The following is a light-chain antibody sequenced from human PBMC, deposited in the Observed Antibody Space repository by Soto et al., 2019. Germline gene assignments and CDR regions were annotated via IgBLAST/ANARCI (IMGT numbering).Light chain of an antibody. CDR3: QQYNNWPGT. Sequence: IVLTQSPGTLSLSPGERATLSCRASQSVSSSYLAWYQQKPGQAPRLLIYGASTRATGIPARFSGSGSGTEFTLTINSLQSEDFAIYYCQQYNNWPGTFGQGTKVDIK. J-gene: IGKJ1*01. CDR1: QSVSSSY. CDR2: GAS. V-gene: IGKV3-15*01.